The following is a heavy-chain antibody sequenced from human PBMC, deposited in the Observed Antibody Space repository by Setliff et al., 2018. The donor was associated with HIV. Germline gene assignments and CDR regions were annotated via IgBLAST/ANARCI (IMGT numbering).Heavy chain of an antibody. J-gene: IGHJ4*02. CDR1: GFTFSSYA. V-gene: IGHV3-23*01. CDR2: ISGSGGST. CDR3: AEDYYDFVWGSSLAY. Sequence: GGSLRLSCAASGFTFSSYAMSWVRQAPGKGLEWVSAISGSGGSTYYADSVKGRFTISRDNSKNTLYLQMNSLRAEDTAVYYCAEDYYDFVWGSSLAYWGQGTLVTVSS. D-gene: IGHD3-16*01.